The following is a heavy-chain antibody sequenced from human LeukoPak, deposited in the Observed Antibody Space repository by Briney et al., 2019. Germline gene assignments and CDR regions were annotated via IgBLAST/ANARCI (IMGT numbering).Heavy chain of an antibody. J-gene: IGHJ4*02. Sequence: GGTLRLSCAASGFSFDTYSMNWFRQAPGKGLEWVAYISFSSTTIFYADFVKGRFTISRDNAQNSLYLQMSSPRAEDTAVYYCARVPHDYSDYVAYWGQGTLVTVSS. CDR1: GFSFDTYS. CDR3: ARVPHDYSDYVAY. CDR2: ISFSSTTI. V-gene: IGHV3-48*04. D-gene: IGHD4-11*01.